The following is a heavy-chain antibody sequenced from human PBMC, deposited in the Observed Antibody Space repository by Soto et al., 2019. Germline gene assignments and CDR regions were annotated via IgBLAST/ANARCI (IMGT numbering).Heavy chain of an antibody. V-gene: IGHV1-3*01. D-gene: IGHD3-22*01. CDR1: GYTFTNYP. CDR3: AIAYYYDNSGYYPFDY. Sequence: QVHLVQSGAEVKKPGASVKVSCKASGYTFTNYPIHWVRQAPGQRFEWMGWINPGNGNTKYSQKFQGRVTITRDTSASTAYMELSSLRSEDTAVYYCAIAYYYDNSGYYPFDYWGQGTLVTVSS. CDR2: INPGNGNT. J-gene: IGHJ4*02.